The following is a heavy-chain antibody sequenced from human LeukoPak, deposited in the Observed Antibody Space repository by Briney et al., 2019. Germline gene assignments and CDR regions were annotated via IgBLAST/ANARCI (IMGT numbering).Heavy chain of an antibody. Sequence: SESLSLTCTVSGGSISSSSYYWGWIRQPPGKGLEWIGSIYYSGSTYYNPSLKSRGTRSLDTSKNQTSLRLSSVTAADTAVYYCARGRGRVVLITTSRRAFWFDPWGQGTLVTVSS. D-gene: IGHD3-22*01. J-gene: IGHJ5*02. CDR3: ARGRGRVVLITTSRRAFWFDP. V-gene: IGHV4-39*07. CDR1: GGSISSSSYY. CDR2: IYYSGST.